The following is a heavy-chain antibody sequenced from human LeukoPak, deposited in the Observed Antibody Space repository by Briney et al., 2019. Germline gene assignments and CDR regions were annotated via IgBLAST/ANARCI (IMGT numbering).Heavy chain of an antibody. D-gene: IGHD3-10*01. V-gene: IGHV1-69*01. CDR3: ARDYYGSGSYYKPFDY. CDR1: GGTFSSYA. CDR2: IVPIFGTA. J-gene: IGHJ4*02. Sequence: ASVKVSCKASGGTFSSYAISWVRRAPGQGLEWMGGIVPIFGTANYAQKFQGRVTITADESTSTAYMELSSLRSEDTAVYYCARDYYGSGSYYKPFDYWGQGTLVTVSS.